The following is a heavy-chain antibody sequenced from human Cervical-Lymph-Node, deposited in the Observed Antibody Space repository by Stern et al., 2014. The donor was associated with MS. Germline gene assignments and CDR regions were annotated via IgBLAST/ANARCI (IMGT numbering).Heavy chain of an antibody. Sequence: AQLVESGADVKKPGSSVKVSCTASGDTFLNFGISWVRPAPGQGLEWMGVFIPLFGTTEYVQKFQGRHTISADESETRVYMELSGLRSEDTAVYYCARDNDDNGMDVWGQGTTVTVSS. CDR3: ARDNDDNGMDV. CDR2: FIPLFGTT. D-gene: IGHD1-1*01. J-gene: IGHJ6*02. CDR1: GDTFLNFG. V-gene: IGHV1-69*01.